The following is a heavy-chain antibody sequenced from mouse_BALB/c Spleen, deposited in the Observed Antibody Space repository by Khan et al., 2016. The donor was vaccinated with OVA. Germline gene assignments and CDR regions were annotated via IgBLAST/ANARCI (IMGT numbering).Heavy chain of an antibody. Sequence: QVQLQQPGPELEKPGALVKISCKASGYTFTSYDINWVKQRPGQGLEWIGWIYHGDGSTKYNEKFKGKATLTADKSSSTAYMQLRSLTSTNSAVYVCARGCRDSMDYWGQGTSVTVSS. D-gene: IGHD3-1*01. V-gene: IGHV1S56*01. CDR3: ARGCRDSMDY. CDR2: IYHGDGST. J-gene: IGHJ4*01. CDR1: GYTFTSYD.